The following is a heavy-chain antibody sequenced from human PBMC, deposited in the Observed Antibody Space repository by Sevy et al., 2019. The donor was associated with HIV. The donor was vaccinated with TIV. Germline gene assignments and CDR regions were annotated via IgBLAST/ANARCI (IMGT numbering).Heavy chain of an antibody. CDR2: INHSGST. V-gene: IGHV4-34*01. D-gene: IGHD3-10*01. Sequence: SETLSLTCAVYGGSFSGYYWSWIRQPPGKGLEWIGEINHSGSTKYNPSLKSRVTISVDTSKNQFSLKLSSVTAADTAVYYCARGGRGFGEFRYNWFDPWCQGTLVTVSS. CDR3: ARGGRGFGEFRYNWFDP. J-gene: IGHJ5*02. CDR1: GGSFSGYY.